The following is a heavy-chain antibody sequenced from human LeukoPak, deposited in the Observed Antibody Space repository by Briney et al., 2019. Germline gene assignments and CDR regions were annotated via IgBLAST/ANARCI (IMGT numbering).Heavy chain of an antibody. CDR1: GGSISSYY. CDR2: IYYSGST. V-gene: IGHV4-59*01. J-gene: IGHJ4*02. D-gene: IGHD1-26*01. CDR3: ARLRGSYSPYYFDY. Sequence: SETLSLTCTVSGGSISSYYWSWIRQPPGKGLEWMGYIYYSGSTNYNPSLTSRITILVDNTKNHFSLKVRSATAADTAVYYCARLRGSYSPYYFDYWGQGTLVTVSS.